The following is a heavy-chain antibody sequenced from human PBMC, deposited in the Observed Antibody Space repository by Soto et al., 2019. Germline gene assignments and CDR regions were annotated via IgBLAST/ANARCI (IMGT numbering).Heavy chain of an antibody. CDR1: GVTFSSYA. D-gene: IGHD1-7*01. J-gene: IGHJ4*02. CDR3: AKSVNWNYVC. CDR2: ISGSGGST. Sequence: HPAGSLRLSCAASGVTFSSYAISWVRQAPGKGLEWVSAISGSGGSTYYADSVKGRFTISRDNSKNTLYLQMNSLRVEDTAVYYCAKSVNWNYVCWGQGTLVTVS. V-gene: IGHV3-23*01.